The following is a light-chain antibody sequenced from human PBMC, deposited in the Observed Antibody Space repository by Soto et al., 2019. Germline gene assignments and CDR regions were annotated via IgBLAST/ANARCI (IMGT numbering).Light chain of an antibody. J-gene: IGLJ3*02. CDR3: QAYDYSLTASV. CDR2: GNR. Sequence: QAVVTQPPSVSGAPGQRVTLSCTGNTSNLGAGYDVHWYQQLPDAAPKLVIFGNRNRPSGVPQRFSGSKSGTSASLAITGLQAEDEADYYCQAYDYSLTASVFGGGTKLTVL. CDR1: TSNLGAGYD. V-gene: IGLV1-40*01.